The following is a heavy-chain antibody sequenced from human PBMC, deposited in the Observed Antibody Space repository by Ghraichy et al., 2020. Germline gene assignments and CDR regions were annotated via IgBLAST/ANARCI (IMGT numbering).Heavy chain of an antibody. V-gene: IGHV3-11*06. CDR3: ARVASTVSTSVVDY. Sequence: GGSLRLSCAASGFTFSDYYMSWIRQAPGKGLEWVSYISSSSSYTNYADSVKGRFTISRDNAKNSLYLQMNSLRAEDTAVYYCARVASTVSTSVVDYWGQGTLVTVSS. J-gene: IGHJ4*02. CDR1: GFTFSDYY. CDR2: ISSSSSYT. D-gene: IGHD5/OR15-5a*01.